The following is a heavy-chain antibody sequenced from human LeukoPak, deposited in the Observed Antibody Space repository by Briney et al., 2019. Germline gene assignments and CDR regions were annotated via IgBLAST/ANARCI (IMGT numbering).Heavy chain of an antibody. J-gene: IGHJ4*02. Sequence: GGSLRLSCAASGFSFSNYAMSWVRQAPGKGLGWVSAITGSGTATYYADSVKGRFTISRDNSKNTVYLQMNSLRAEDTAVYYCAKDRTTTGLLLAGLIDYWSQGTLVTVSS. D-gene: IGHD4-11*01. V-gene: IGHV3-23*01. CDR2: ITGSGTAT. CDR3: AKDRTTTGLLLAGLIDY. CDR1: GFSFSNYA.